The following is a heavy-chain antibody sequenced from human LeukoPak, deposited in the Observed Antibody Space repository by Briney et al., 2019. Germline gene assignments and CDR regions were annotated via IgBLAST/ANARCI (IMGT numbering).Heavy chain of an antibody. CDR1: GFTFSSYR. Sequence: GGSLGLSCAASGFTFSSYRMNWVRQAPGKGLEWVSSISSSSSYIYYADSVKGRFTISRDNAKNSLYLQMDSLRAEDTAVYYCARDRIMITFGGVSDYWGQGTLVTVSS. D-gene: IGHD3-16*01. J-gene: IGHJ4*02. CDR3: ARDRIMITFGGVSDY. V-gene: IGHV3-21*01. CDR2: ISSSSSYI.